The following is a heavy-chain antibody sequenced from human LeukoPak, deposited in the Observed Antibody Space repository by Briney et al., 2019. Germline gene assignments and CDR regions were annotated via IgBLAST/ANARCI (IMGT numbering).Heavy chain of an antibody. J-gene: IGHJ4*02. Sequence: GSLRLSCAASGFTFSSYEMNWVRQAPGKGLEWVSYISSRSDSIYYADSVKGRFTISRDNAQNSLYLQMNSLRDEDTAVYYCARAMRSGYDYWGQGTLVTVSS. CDR2: ISSRSDSI. D-gene: IGHD5-12*01. V-gene: IGHV3-48*02. CDR1: GFTFSSYE. CDR3: ARAMRSGYDY.